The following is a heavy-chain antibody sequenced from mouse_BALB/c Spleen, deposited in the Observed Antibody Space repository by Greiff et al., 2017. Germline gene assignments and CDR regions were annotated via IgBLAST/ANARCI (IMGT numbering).Heavy chain of an antibody. CDR3: AREGDYFDY. J-gene: IGHJ2*01. Sequence: VKLVESGAELVRPGVSVKISCKGSGYTFTDYAMHWVKQSHAKSLEWIGVISTYYGDASYNQKFKGKATMTVDKSSSTAYMELARLTSEDSAIYYCAREGDYFDYWGQGTTLTVSS. CDR1: GYTFTDYA. CDR2: ISTYYGDA. V-gene: IGHV1S137*01.